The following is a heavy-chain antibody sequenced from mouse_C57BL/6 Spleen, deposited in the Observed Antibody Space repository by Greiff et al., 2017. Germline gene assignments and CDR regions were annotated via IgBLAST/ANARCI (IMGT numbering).Heavy chain of an antibody. Sequence: VQLQQPGAELVRPGSSVKLSCKASGYTFTSYWMHWVKQRPIQGLEWIGNIDPSDSETHYNQKFKDKATLTVDKSSSTAYMQLSSLTSEDSAVYYCARGGDYDYGWYFDVWGTGTTVTVSS. CDR1: GYTFTSYW. D-gene: IGHD2-4*01. V-gene: IGHV1-52*01. J-gene: IGHJ1*03. CDR2: IDPSDSET. CDR3: ARGGDYDYGWYFDV.